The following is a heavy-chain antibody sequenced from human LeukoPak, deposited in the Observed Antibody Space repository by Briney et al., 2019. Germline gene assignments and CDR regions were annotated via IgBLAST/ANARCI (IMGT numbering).Heavy chain of an antibody. V-gene: IGHV4-34*01. J-gene: IGHJ4*02. Sequence: PSETLSLTCAVYGGSFSGYYWSWIRQPPGKGLEWIGEINHSGSTNYNPSLKSRVTISVDTSKNHFSLKLTSVTAADTAVYYCASPYCSSTSCSVYFDYWAREPWSPSPQ. CDR2: INHSGST. D-gene: IGHD2-2*01. CDR1: GGSFSGYY. CDR3: ASPYCSSTSCSVYFDY.